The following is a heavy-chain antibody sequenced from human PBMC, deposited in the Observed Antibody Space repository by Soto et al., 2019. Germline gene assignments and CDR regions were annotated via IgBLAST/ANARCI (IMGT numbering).Heavy chain of an antibody. D-gene: IGHD6-19*01. Sequence: QITLKESGPTLVKPTQTLTLTCTFSGFSLSSTRMAVGWIRQPPGKALEWLALIYWDDDKRYSPFLKSKLPIPKDTSKNQVVLTMSNMDPVDTARYYCAHIVVAGLGYYFDYWGQGTLVTVSS. CDR2: IYWDDDK. CDR1: GFSLSSTRMA. V-gene: IGHV2-5*02. CDR3: AHIVVAGLGYYFDY. J-gene: IGHJ4*02.